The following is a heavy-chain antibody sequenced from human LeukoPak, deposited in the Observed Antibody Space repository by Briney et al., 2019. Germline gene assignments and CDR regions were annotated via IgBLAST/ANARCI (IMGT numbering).Heavy chain of an antibody. Sequence: SVKVSCKASGYTFTNYAIAWVRQAPGQGLEWMGWIGAYNGHTYYAQKFQGRVTVTTDTSTSTAYMELRSLRSDDTAVYYCARVGGVVVARSDPWGQGTLVTVSS. CDR1: GYTFTNYA. CDR2: IGAYNGHT. CDR3: ARVGGVVVARSDP. J-gene: IGHJ5*02. V-gene: IGHV1-18*01. D-gene: IGHD2-2*01.